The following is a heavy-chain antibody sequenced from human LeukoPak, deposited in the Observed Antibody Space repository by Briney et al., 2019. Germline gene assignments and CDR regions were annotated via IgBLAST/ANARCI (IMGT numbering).Heavy chain of an antibody. CDR1: GGSISSYY. CDR3: ARRGWFGELLAFDY. V-gene: IGHV4-59*01. Sequence: SETLSLTCTVSGGSISSYYWSWIRQPPGKGLEWIGFIYYSGSTNYNPSLKSRVTISVDTSKNQFSLKLSSVTAADTAVYYCARRGWFGELLAFDYWGQGTLVTVSS. CDR2: IYYSGST. D-gene: IGHD3-10*01. J-gene: IGHJ4*02.